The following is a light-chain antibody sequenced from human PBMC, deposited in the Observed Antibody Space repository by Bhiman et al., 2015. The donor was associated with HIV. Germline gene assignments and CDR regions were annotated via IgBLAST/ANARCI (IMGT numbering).Light chain of an antibody. CDR1: SSDVGGYNY. V-gene: IGLV2-14*03. J-gene: IGLJ1*01. CDR3: SSYTTSSTYV. Sequence: QSALTQPASVSGSPGQSITISCTGTSSDVGGYNYVSWYQQYPGKAPKLMIYDVSNRPSGVPNRFSGSKSDNTASLTISGLQAEDEADYYCSSYTTSSTYVFGTGTKVTV. CDR2: DVS.